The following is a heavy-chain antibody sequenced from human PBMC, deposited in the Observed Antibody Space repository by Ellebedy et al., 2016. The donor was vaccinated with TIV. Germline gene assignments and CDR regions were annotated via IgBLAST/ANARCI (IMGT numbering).Heavy chain of an antibody. Sequence: GESLKISXAASGFTFSRTAMSWVRQAPGKGLEWVSVISGSGVTTDYADSVKGRFTISRVNSKNTLILQMNSLRAEDTAEYYCARQREGYNFHYFDSWGQGTLVTVSS. CDR2: ISGSGVTT. CDR1: GFTFSRTA. J-gene: IGHJ4*02. D-gene: IGHD5-24*01. V-gene: IGHV3-23*01. CDR3: ARQREGYNFHYFDS.